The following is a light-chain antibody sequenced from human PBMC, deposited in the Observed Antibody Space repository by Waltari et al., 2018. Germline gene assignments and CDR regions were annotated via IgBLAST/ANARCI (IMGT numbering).Light chain of an antibody. Sequence: QTVVTQEPSLTVSPGGTVTLTCASSKGAVTSGYYPSWLQQKPGQPPRARIYSTSNKHSWTPPRFSGSLLGGKAALTLSGVQPEDEADYYCLLYYGGAWVFGGGTKLAVL. J-gene: IGLJ3*02. V-gene: IGLV7-43*01. CDR2: STS. CDR1: KGAVTSGYY. CDR3: LLYYGGAWV.